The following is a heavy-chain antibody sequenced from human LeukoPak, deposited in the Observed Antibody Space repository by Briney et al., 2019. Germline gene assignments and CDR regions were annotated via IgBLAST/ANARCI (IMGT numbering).Heavy chain of an antibody. CDR2: IYTSGST. CDR3: ASGQRGGSSDSKFDY. CDR1: GGSISSYY. J-gene: IGHJ4*02. D-gene: IGHD2-15*01. Sequence: SETLSLTCTVSGGSISSYYWSWIRQPAGKGLEWIGRIYTSGSTNYNPSLKSRVTISVDTSKNQFSLKLSSVTAADTAVYFCASGQRGGSSDSKFDYWGQGTLVTVSS. V-gene: IGHV4-4*07.